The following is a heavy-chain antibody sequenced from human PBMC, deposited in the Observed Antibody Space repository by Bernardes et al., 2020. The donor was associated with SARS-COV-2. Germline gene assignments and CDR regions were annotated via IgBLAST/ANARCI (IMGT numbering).Heavy chain of an antibody. CDR3: ARGVRAGGLWGTYIYYDMDV. CDR1: VYRFSSYW. J-gene: IGHJ6*02. D-gene: IGHD2-8*02. V-gene: IGHV5-10-1*01. Sequence: GESLKISCKDSVYRFSSYWITWVRQMPGKGLEWMGRIDPTDSYTNYSPSFQGHVTISADKSISTAYLEWSSVKASDTAIYYCARGVRAGGLWGTYIYYDMDVWGQGTTVTVSS. CDR2: IDPTDSYT.